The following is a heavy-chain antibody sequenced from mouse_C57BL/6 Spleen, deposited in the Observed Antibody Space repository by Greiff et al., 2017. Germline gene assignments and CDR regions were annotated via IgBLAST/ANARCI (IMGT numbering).Heavy chain of an antibody. CDR3: ARLIYYDLYAMDY. CDR2: IDPSDSYT. V-gene: IGHV1-69*01. CDR1: GYTFTSYW. Sequence: QVQLKQSGAELVMPGASVKLSCKASGYTFTSYWMHWVKQRPGQGLEWIGEIDPSDSYTNYNQKFKGKSTLTVDKSSSTAYMQLSSLTSEDSAVYYCARLIYYDLYAMDYWGQGTSVTVSS. D-gene: IGHD2-4*01. J-gene: IGHJ4*01.